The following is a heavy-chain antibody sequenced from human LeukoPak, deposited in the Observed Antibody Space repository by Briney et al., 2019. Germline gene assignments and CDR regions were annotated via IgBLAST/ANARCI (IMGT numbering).Heavy chain of an antibody. CDR3: AKAAGILRCPFDY. CDR2: ISYDGSNK. J-gene: IGHJ4*02. V-gene: IGHV3-30*18. CDR1: GFTFSSYG. Sequence: GGSLRLSCAASGFTFSSYGMHWVRQAPGKGLEWVAVISYDGSNKYYADSVKGRFTISRDNSKNTLYLQMNSLRAEDTAVYYCAKAAGILRCPFDYWGQGTLVTVSS. D-gene: IGHD4-17*01.